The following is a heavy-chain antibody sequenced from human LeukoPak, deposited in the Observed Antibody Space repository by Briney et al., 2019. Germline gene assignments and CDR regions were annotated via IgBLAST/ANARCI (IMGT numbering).Heavy chain of an antibody. CDR2: VHYSGST. V-gene: IGHV4-59*01. CDR3: ARVDWLRDYYYYMDV. Sequence: PSETLSLTCTVSGGSISSYYWSWIRQPPGKGLEWIGYVHYSGSTNYNPSLKSRVTISVDTSKNQFSLKLSSVTTADTAVYYCARVDWLRDYYYYMDVWGSGTTVTVSS. J-gene: IGHJ6*03. D-gene: IGHD5-12*01. CDR1: GGSISSYY.